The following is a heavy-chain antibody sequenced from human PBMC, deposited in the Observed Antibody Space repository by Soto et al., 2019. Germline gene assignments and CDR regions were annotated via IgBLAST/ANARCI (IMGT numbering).Heavy chain of an antibody. CDR2: ISYDGSNK. CDR1: GFTFSSYG. Sequence: PGGSLRLSCAASGFTFSSYGMHWVRQAPGKGLEWVAVISYDGSNKYYADSVKGRFTISRDNSKNTLYLQMNSLRAEDTAVYYCEKVQYGDPFDYWGQGTLVTVSS. J-gene: IGHJ4*02. V-gene: IGHV3-30*18. D-gene: IGHD4-17*01. CDR3: EKVQYGDPFDY.